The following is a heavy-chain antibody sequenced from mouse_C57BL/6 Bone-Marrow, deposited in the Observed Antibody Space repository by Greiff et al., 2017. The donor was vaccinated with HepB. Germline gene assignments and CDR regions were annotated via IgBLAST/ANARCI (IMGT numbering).Heavy chain of an antibody. Sequence: VQLQQSGPELVKPGASVKISCTASGYTFTDYYMNWVKQSHGKSLEWIGDINPNNGGTSYNQKFKGKATLTVDKSSSTAYMELRSLTSEDSAIYSYASEGGGYYLAWFAYGDRGTLVTVTA. V-gene: IGHV1-26*01. CDR1: GYTFTDYY. D-gene: IGHD2-3*01. CDR2: INPNNGGT. J-gene: IGHJ3*01. CDR3: ASEGGGYYLAWFAY.